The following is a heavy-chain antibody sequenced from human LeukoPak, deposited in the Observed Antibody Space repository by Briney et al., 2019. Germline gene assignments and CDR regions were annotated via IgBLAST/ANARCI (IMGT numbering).Heavy chain of an antibody. Sequence: SGGSLRLSCAASGFTFSSYSMNWVRQAPGKGLEWVSSISSSSSYIYYADSVEGRFTISRDNSKNTLYLQMNSLRAEDTAVYYCARDNRGHIPIAAAGRLFYWGQGTLVTVSS. CDR3: ARDNRGHIPIAAAGRLFY. CDR1: GFTFSSYS. CDR2: ISSSSSYI. D-gene: IGHD6-13*01. V-gene: IGHV3-21*01. J-gene: IGHJ4*02.